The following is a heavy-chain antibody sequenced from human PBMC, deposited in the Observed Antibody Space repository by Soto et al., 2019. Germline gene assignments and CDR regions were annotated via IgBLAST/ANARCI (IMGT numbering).Heavy chain of an antibody. CDR2: ISSSGAT. J-gene: IGHJ4*02. D-gene: IGHD5-18*01. Sequence: SETLSLTCTVSGDSVTSDSYYWTWIRQPPGKGLEWIGYISSSGATKYNPSLKSRVTIPLDTSSNQFSLKLTSVTAADTAVYYCARDIRGYSRAFDYWGQGTLVTVSS. CDR3: ARDIRGYSRAFDY. CDR1: GDSVTSDSYY. V-gene: IGHV4-61*01.